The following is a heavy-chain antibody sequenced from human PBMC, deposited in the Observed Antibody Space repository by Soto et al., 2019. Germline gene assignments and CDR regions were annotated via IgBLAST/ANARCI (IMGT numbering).Heavy chain of an antibody. D-gene: IGHD6-19*01. J-gene: IGHJ6*02. V-gene: IGHV1-69*01. CDR2: IIPIFGTA. Sequence: QVQLVQSGAEVKKPGSSVKVSCKASGGTFSSYAISWVRQAPGQGLEWMGGIIPIFGTANYAQKFQGRVTITADESTSTAYMELSSLKSEYTAVYYCARVPLLSIAVADMDYYCYGMEVWGQGTTVTVSS. CDR3: ARVPLLSIAVADMDYYCYGMEV. CDR1: GGTFSSYA.